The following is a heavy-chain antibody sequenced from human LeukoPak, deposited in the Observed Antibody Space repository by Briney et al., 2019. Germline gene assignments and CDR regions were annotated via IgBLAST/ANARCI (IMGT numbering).Heavy chain of an antibody. CDR1: GYTFTGYY. CDR2: INPNSGGT. Sequence: GASVKVSCKASGYTFTGYYMHWVRQAPGQGLEWMGWINPNSGGTNYAQKFQGRVTMTRDTFISTAYMELSSLRSDDTAVYYCARSYYDILTGYYESYFDYWGQGTLVTVSS. D-gene: IGHD3-9*01. J-gene: IGHJ4*02. CDR3: ARSYYDILTGYYESYFDY. V-gene: IGHV1-2*02.